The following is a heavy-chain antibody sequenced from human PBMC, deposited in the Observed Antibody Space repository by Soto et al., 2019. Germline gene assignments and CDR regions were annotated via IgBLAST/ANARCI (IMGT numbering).Heavy chain of an antibody. V-gene: IGHV1-69*02. Sequence: QVQLVQSGAEVKKPGSSVKVSCKASGGTFSSYTISWVRQAPGQGLEWMGRIIPILGIANYAQKFQGRVTITADKSTSTAYRELSSLRSEDTAGYYCARAATVTTAWFDPWGQGTLVTVSS. CDR1: GGTFSSYT. CDR3: ARAATVTTAWFDP. CDR2: IIPILGIA. J-gene: IGHJ5*02. D-gene: IGHD4-17*01.